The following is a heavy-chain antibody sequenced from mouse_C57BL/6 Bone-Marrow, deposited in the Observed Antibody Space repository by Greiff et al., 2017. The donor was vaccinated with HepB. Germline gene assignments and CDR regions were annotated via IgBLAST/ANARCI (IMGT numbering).Heavy chain of an antibody. CDR1: GYTFTSYW. CDR3: TRRSYGSSYFDY. J-gene: IGHJ2*01. V-gene: IGHV1-59*01. Sequence: QVQLQQPGAELVRPGTSVKLSCKASGYTFTSYWMHWVKQRPGQGLEWIGVIDPSDSYTNYNQKFKGKATLTVNTSSSTAYMQLSSLTSEDSAVYYGTRRSYGSSYFDYGGQGTTLTVSS. D-gene: IGHD1-1*01. CDR2: IDPSDSYT.